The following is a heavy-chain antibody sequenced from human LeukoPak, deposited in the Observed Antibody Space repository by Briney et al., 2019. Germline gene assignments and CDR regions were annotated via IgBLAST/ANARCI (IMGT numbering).Heavy chain of an antibody. CDR2: ISAYNGNT. Sequence: ASVKVSCKASGYTFTSYGINWVRQAPGQGLEWMGWISAYNGNTNYAQKLQGRVTMTTDTSTSTAYMELRSLRSDDTAVYYCAREIVGAIGGNAFDIWGQGTMVTVSS. V-gene: IGHV1-18*01. J-gene: IGHJ3*02. CDR1: GYTFTSYG. D-gene: IGHD1-26*01. CDR3: AREIVGAIGGNAFDI.